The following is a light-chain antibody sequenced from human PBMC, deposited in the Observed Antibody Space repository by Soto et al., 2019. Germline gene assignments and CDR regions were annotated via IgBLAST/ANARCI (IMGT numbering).Light chain of an antibody. CDR1: SSNIGRNT. Sequence: QSVLTQPPSASGNPGQRVTISCSGSSSNIGRNTVNWYQQLPGTAPKVLIYSNNQRPSGVPDRLSGSKSGTSASLAISGLQSEDEADYYCAAWDDSLNAVVFGGGTKLTVL. V-gene: IGLV1-44*01. CDR3: AAWDDSLNAVV. J-gene: IGLJ2*01. CDR2: SNN.